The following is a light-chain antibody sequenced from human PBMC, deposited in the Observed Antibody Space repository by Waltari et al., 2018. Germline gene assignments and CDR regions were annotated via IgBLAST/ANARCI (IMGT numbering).Light chain of an antibody. CDR1: NIGSKS. Sequence: SYVVTQSPSVSVAPGETARITCGGDNIGSKSVHWYQQRPGQAPVLVISYDSDRPSGIPGRCSGSSSGNTATMTISWVEADDEADYYCLVWHSTTDHHGVFGGGTKLTVL. V-gene: IGLV3-21*04. CDR3: LVWHSTTDHHGV. J-gene: IGLJ2*01. CDR2: YDS.